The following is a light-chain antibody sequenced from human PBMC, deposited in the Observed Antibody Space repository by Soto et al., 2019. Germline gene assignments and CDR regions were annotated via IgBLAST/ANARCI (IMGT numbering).Light chain of an antibody. Sequence: QSVLHRPASLSGASGEAGPISPNRKNCDVGSYNLVSWYQQHPGKAPKLMIYEVSKRPSGVSNRFSGSKSGNTASLTISGLQAEDEADYYCCSYAGSSIFFGTGTKVTVL. J-gene: IGLJ1*01. CDR1: NCDVGSYNL. CDR3: CSYAGSSIF. V-gene: IGLV2-23*02. CDR2: EVS.